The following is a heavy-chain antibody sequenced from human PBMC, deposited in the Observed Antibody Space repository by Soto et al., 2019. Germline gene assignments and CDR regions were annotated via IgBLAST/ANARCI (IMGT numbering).Heavy chain of an antibody. V-gene: IGHV4-59*01. CDR3: AREDSGSYYLGFDY. CDR2: IYYSGST. Sequence: PSETLCLTCPVAGGYISSYYWSWIRQTPGKGLEWIGYIYYSGSTNYNPSLKSRVTISVDTSKNQFSLKLSSVTAADTAVYYCAREDSGSYYLGFDYWGQGTLVTVSS. D-gene: IGHD1-26*01. J-gene: IGHJ4*02. CDR1: GGYISSYY.